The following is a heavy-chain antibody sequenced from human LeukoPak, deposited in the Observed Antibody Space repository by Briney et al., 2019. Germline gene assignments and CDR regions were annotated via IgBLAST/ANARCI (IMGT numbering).Heavy chain of an antibody. CDR2: IRSKANSYAT. V-gene: IGHV3-73*01. D-gene: IGHD3-10*01. CDR1: GFTFSGSA. J-gene: IGHJ4*02. CDR3: TSPSTITMVRGVIIKDY. Sequence: GGSLRLSCAASGFTFSGSAMHWVRQVSGKGLEWVGRIRSKANSYATAYAASVKGRFTISRDDSKNTAYLQMNSLKTEDTAVYYCTSPSTITMVRGVIIKDYWGQGTLVTVSS.